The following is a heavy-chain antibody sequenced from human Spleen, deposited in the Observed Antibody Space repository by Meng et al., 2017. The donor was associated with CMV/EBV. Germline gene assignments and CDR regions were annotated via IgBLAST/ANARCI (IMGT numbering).Heavy chain of an antibody. J-gene: IGHJ6*02. CDR1: GYTFTDYY. CDR3: ARDLVVVAATRAMDV. V-gene: IGHV1-69*05. CDR2: IIPIFGTA. Sequence: SVKGSCKASGYTFTDYYIHWVRQAPGQGLEWMGGIIPIFGTANYAQKFQGRVTITTDESTSTAYMELSSLRSEDTAVNYCARDLVVVAATRAMDVWGQGTTVTVSS. D-gene: IGHD2-15*01.